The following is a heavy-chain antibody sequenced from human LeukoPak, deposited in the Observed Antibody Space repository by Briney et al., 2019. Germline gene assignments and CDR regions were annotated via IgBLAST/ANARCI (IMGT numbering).Heavy chain of an antibody. CDR3: ARDETTYGDPYNWFDP. Sequence: ASVKVSCRASGYTFTSYGISWVRQAPGQGLEWMGWISAYNGNTNYAQKLQGRVTMTTDTSTSTAYMELRSLRSDDTAVYYCARDETTYGDPYNWFDPWGQGTLVTVSS. D-gene: IGHD4-17*01. J-gene: IGHJ5*02. CDR1: GYTFTSYG. V-gene: IGHV1-18*01. CDR2: ISAYNGNT.